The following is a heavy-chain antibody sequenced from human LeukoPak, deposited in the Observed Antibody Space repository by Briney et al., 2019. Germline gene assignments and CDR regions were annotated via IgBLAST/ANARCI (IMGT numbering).Heavy chain of an antibody. Sequence: SQTLSLTCTVSGGSISSGGYYWSWIRQHPGKGLEWIGYIYYSGSTYYNPSLKSRVTISVDTSKNQFSLKLSPVTAADTAVYYCSGGYPPYYMDVWGKGTTVTVSS. D-gene: IGHD3-22*01. CDR1: GGSISSGGYY. J-gene: IGHJ6*03. CDR2: IYYSGST. V-gene: IGHV4-31*03. CDR3: SGGYPPYYMDV.